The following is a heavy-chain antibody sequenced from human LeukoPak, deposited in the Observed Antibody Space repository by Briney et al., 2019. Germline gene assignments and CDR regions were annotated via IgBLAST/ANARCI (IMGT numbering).Heavy chain of an antibody. Sequence: GGSLRLSCAVSGFTFSRYGFHWVRQAPGKGLEWVAVIWHDGSKKYYVDSVEGRFTISRDDSKSTLYLEMNSLRAEDTAVYYCARGGKGVVRGQFYMDVWGKGTTVTVSS. J-gene: IGHJ6*03. CDR1: GFTFSRYG. D-gene: IGHD3-10*01. CDR3: ARGGKGVVRGQFYMDV. V-gene: IGHV3-33*01. CDR2: IWHDGSKK.